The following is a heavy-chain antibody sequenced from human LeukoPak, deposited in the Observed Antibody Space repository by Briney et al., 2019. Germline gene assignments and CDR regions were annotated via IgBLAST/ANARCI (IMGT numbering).Heavy chain of an antibody. Sequence: GASVKVSCKASGYTFTSYDINWVRQATEQGLEWMGWMNPNSGNTGYAQKFQGRITITRNTSIRTAYMELSSLRSEDTAVYYCARLFQRNELNYYDSSGYSLGYWGQGTLVTVSS. J-gene: IGHJ4*02. CDR3: ARLFQRNELNYYDSSGYSLGY. CDR1: GYTFTSYD. D-gene: IGHD3-22*01. V-gene: IGHV1-8*03. CDR2: MNPNSGNT.